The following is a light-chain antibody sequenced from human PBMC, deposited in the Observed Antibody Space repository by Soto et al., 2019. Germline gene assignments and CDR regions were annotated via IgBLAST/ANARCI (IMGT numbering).Light chain of an antibody. J-gene: IGKJ5*01. CDR1: QSISSW. V-gene: IGKV1-5*01. CDR3: QQLNTYLIT. CDR2: DAS. Sequence: DIQMTQSPSTLSASVGDRVTITCRASQSISSWLAWYQQKPGKAPKLLIYDASNLESGVPSRFSGSGSGTEFTLTISSLQPDDFATYYCQQLNTYLITFGQGTRLEIK.